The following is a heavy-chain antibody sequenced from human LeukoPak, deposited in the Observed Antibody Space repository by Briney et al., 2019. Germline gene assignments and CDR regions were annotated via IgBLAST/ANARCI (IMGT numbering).Heavy chain of an antibody. Sequence: GGSLRLSCAASGFTFSNYWMRWVRQAPGKGLEWVANIKQDGSEKYYVDSVKGRFTISRENAKNSLYLQMNILKAGDTAVYYCARGGPGYYLDYWGQGTLVTVSP. CDR3: ARGGPGYYLDY. CDR1: GFTFSNYW. V-gene: IGHV3-7*01. CDR2: IKQDGSEK. J-gene: IGHJ4*02.